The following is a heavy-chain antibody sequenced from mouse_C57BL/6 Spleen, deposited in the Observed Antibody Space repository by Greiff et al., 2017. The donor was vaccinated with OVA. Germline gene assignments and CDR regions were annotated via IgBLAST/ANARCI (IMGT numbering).Heavy chain of an antibody. CDR3: ARATTVVERYFDV. CDR2: IGPGSGST. D-gene: IGHD1-1*01. CDR1: GYTFTDYY. V-gene: IGHV1-77*01. J-gene: IGHJ1*03. Sequence: VQLQQSGAELVKPGASVKISCKASGYTFTDYYINWVKQRPGQGLEWIGKIGPGSGSTYYNEKFKGKATLTADKSSSPAYMQLSSLTSEDSAVYFCARATTVVERYFDVWGTGTTVTVTS.